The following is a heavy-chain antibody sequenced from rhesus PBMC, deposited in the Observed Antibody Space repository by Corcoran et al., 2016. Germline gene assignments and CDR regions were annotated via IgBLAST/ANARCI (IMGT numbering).Heavy chain of an antibody. CDR1: GGPFRSKL. CDR2: ISSCGGTT. J-gene: IGHJ4*01. V-gene: IGHV4-173*01. Sequence: QLQLLQESGPGLVKPSEPLSLFCAVSGGPFRSKLLSWIRRPPGKVLEWIGRISSCGGTTNYNPSFKGRVTISTDTSKNQLSLKLTSVTSADTAVYYCAGRHSSTQTFDYWGQGVLVTVSS. D-gene: IGHD6-19*01. CDR3: AGRHSSTQTFDY.